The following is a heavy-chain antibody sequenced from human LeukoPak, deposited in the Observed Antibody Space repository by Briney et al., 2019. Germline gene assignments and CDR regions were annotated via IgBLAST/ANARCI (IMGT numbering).Heavy chain of an antibody. J-gene: IGHJ4*02. CDR3: AKDMAYDFWSGSFDY. V-gene: IGHV3-9*01. CDR2: ISWNSGSI. CDR1: GFTFSSYA. Sequence: GGSLRLSCAASGFTFSSYAMHWVRQAPGKGLEWVSGISWNSGSIGYVDSVKGRFTISRDNAKNSLYLQMNSLRAEDTALYYCAKDMAYDFWSGSFDYWGQGTLVTVSS. D-gene: IGHD3-3*01.